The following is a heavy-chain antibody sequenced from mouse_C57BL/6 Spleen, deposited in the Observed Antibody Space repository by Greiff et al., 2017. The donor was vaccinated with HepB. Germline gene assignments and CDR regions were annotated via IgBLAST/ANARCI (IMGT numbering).Heavy chain of an antibody. D-gene: IGHD2-4*01. J-gene: IGHJ2*01. CDR1: GYTFTSYW. CDR2: INPSNGGT. CDR3: AREDYDYDDRYFDY. V-gene: IGHV1-53*01. Sequence: VQLQQPGTELVKPGASVKLSCKASGYTFTSYWMHWVKQRPGQGLEWIGNINPSNGGTNYNEKFKSKATLTVDKSSSTAYMQLSSLTSEDSAVYYGAREDYDYDDRYFDYWGQGTTLTVSS.